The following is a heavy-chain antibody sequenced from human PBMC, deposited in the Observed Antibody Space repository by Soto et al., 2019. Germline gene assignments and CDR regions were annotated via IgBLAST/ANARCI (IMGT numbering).Heavy chain of an antibody. CDR3: ARDGSGWTWRHFDD. D-gene: IGHD6-19*01. CDR1: GFTFSNYG. Sequence: GGSLRLSCAASGFTFSNYGFHWVRQAPGKGLEWVAVISYDGRNKYSADSVKGRFTISRDNSKNTIYLQLNSLSTEDTAVYYCARDGSGWTWRHFDDWGQGTLVTGSS. V-gene: IGHV3-30*03. CDR2: ISYDGRNK. J-gene: IGHJ4*02.